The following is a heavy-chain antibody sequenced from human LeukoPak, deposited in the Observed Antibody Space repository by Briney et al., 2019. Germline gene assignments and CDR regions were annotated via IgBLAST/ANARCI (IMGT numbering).Heavy chain of an antibody. D-gene: IGHD3-9*01. CDR1: GGSISSYY. Sequence: SETLSLTCTVSGGSISSYYWSWIRQPPGKGLEWIGYIYYSGSANYNPSLKSRVTISVDTSKNQFSLKLSSVTAADTAVYYCARVYYDILTGYYPDYWGQGTLVTVSS. V-gene: IGHV4-59*01. CDR3: ARVYYDILTGYYPDY. J-gene: IGHJ4*02. CDR2: IYYSGSA.